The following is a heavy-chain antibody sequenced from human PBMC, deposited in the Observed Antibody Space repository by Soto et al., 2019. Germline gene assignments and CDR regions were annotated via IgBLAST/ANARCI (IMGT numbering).Heavy chain of an antibody. Sequence: QVQLVQSGAEVKKPGSSVKVSCKASGGTFSSYAISWVRQAPGQGLEWMGGIIPIFGTANYAQKFQGRVTITADESTSTAYMELSSLRSEDTAVYYCASRSRDRSSDGFGDPPIYYFDYWGQGTLVTVSS. CDR1: GGTFSSYA. CDR3: ASRSRDRSSDGFGDPPIYYFDY. CDR2: IIPIFGTA. D-gene: IGHD3-10*01. J-gene: IGHJ4*02. V-gene: IGHV1-69*12.